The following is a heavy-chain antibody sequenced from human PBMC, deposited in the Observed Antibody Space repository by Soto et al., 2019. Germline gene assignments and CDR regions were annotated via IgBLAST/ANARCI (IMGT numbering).Heavy chain of an antibody. CDR2: IYYSGST. D-gene: IGHD3-3*01. CDR3: ARWWSGSRQGFDP. Sequence: QVQLQESGPGLVKPSQTLSLTCTVSGGSISSGAYYWSWIRQHPGKGLAWIGYIYYSGSTYYNPSIKSRVTISVDTSKNQFSLKLSSVTAADTAVYYCARWWSGSRQGFDPWGQGTLVTVSS. J-gene: IGHJ5*02. V-gene: IGHV4-31*03. CDR1: GGSISSGAYY.